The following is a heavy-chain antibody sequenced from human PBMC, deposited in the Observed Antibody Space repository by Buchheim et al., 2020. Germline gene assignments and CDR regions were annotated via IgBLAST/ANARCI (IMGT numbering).Heavy chain of an antibody. J-gene: IGHJ6*02. CDR1: GGSISSSSYY. CDR2: IYYSGST. CDR3: ARGRFLGGAYYGMDV. V-gene: IGHV4-39*07. D-gene: IGHD3-3*01. Sequence: QLQLQESGPGLVKPSETLSLTCTVSGGSISSSSYYWGWIRQPPGKGLEWIGSIYYSGSTYSNPSLKSRVTISVDTSKNQFSLKLSSVTAADTAVYYCARGRFLGGAYYGMDVWGQGTT.